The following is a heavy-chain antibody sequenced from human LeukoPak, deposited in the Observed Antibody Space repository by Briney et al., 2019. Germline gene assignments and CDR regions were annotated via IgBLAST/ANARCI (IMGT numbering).Heavy chain of an antibody. D-gene: IGHD4-17*01. CDR1: RFTFGSYG. Sequence: GGSLRLSCAASRFTFGSYGMTWVRQAPGKGLEWVAVISYDGSNKYYADSVKGRFTISRDNSKNTLYLQMNSLRAEDTAVYYCARETGSAVGSTDFDYWGQGTLVTVSS. CDR2: ISYDGSNK. CDR3: ARETGSAVGSTDFDY. V-gene: IGHV3-30*03. J-gene: IGHJ4*02.